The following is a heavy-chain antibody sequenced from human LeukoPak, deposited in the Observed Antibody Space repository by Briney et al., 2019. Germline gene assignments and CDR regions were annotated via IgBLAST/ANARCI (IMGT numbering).Heavy chain of an antibody. CDR3: ARGQGYESYYYMDV. CDR2: ISFDGVNT. V-gene: IGHV3-30*04. Sequence: GRSLRLSCAASGFTFSTYAIHWVRQAPGKGLEWVAVISFDGVNTFYADSVKGRFTISRDNSNNTVYLQMNNLRPEDTAVFYCARGQGYESYYYMDVWGKGTTVSVSS. CDR1: GFTFSTYA. J-gene: IGHJ6*03. D-gene: IGHD2-2*01.